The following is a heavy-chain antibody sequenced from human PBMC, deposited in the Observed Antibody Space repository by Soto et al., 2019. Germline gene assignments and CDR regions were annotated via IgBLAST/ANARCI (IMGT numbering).Heavy chain of an antibody. CDR1: GGSISSGGYY. J-gene: IGHJ6*02. D-gene: IGHD3-3*01. V-gene: IGHV4-31*03. CDR3: ARGWSFGVVERAYYYYYGMDV. Sequence: PSETLSLTCTVSGGSISSGGYYGSWIRQHPGKGLEWIGYIYYSGSTYYNPSLKSRVTISVDTSKNQFSLKLSSVTAADTAVYYCARGWSFGVVERAYYYYYGMDVWGQGTTVTAP. CDR2: IYYSGST.